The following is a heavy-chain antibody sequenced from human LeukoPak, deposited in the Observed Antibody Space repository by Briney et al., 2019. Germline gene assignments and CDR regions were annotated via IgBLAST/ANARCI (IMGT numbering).Heavy chain of an antibody. D-gene: IGHD2-15*01. V-gene: IGHV2-5*01. J-gene: IGHJ4*02. CDR1: GFSLSTSGVG. Sequence: SGPTLVNPTQTLTLTCTFSGFSLSTSGVGVGWTRQPPGKALEWLALIYWNDDKRYSPSLKSRLTITKDTSKNQVVLTMTNMDPVDTAAYYCARVLSRCSGGSCYPPAFDYWGQGTLVTVSS. CDR2: IYWNDDK. CDR3: ARVLSRCSGGSCYPPAFDY.